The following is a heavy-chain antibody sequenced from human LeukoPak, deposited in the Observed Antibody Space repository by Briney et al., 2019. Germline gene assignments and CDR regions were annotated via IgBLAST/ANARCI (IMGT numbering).Heavy chain of an antibody. CDR1: GGSFSGYY. Sequence: PSETLSLTCAVSGGSFSGYYWSWIRQPPGKGLEWIGEINHSGSTNYNPSLESRVTISVDTSKNQFSLKLSSVTAADTAVYYCARARAVAGTMDYWGQGTLVTVSS. J-gene: IGHJ4*02. CDR2: INHSGST. V-gene: IGHV4-34*01. D-gene: IGHD6-19*01. CDR3: ARARAVAGTMDY.